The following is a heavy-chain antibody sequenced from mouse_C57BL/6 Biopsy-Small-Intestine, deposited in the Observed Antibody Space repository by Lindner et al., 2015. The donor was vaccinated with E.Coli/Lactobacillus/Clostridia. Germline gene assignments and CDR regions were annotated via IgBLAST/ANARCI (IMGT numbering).Heavy chain of an antibody. Sequence: VQLQESGGNLVKPGGSLKLSCAASGFTFSDYGMHWVRQAPEKGLEWVAYISSGSTIYYADTVKGRFTISRDNAKNTLFLQMTSLRSEDTAIYYCVRNWGYYAMDYWGQGTSVTVSS. J-gene: IGHJ4*01. D-gene: IGHD4-1*01. CDR2: ISSGSTI. CDR3: VRNWGYYAMDY. CDR1: GFTFSDYG. V-gene: IGHV5-17*01.